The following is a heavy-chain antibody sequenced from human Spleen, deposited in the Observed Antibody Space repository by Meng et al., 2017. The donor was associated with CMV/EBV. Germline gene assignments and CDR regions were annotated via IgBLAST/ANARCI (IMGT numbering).Heavy chain of an antibody. CDR2: IGTAGDT. CDR3: VKDPLYEGGCSSTSCRDVGSYFHY. V-gene: IGHV3-13*01. Sequence: GGSLRLSCAASGFTFSSYDMHWARQATGKGLEWVSAIGTAGDTYYPGSVKGRFTISRENAKNSLYLQMNSLRAGDTAVYYCVKDPLYEGGCSSTSCRDVGSYFHYWGQGTLVTVSS. D-gene: IGHD2-2*01. CDR1: GFTFSSYD. J-gene: IGHJ4*02.